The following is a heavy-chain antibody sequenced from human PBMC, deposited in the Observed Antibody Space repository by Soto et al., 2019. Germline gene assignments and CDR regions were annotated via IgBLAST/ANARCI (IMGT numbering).Heavy chain of an antibody. J-gene: IGHJ4*02. V-gene: IGHV3-33*01. D-gene: IGHD2-21*02. Sequence: QVQLVESGGGVVQPGRSLRLSCAASGFTFSSYGMHWVRQAPGKGLEWVAVIWYDGSNKYYADSVKGRFTISRDNSKNTLYLQMNSLRAEDTAVYYCARDSGGGNSHDYWGQGTLVTVSS. CDR2: IWYDGSNK. CDR3: ARDSGGGNSHDY. CDR1: GFTFSSYG.